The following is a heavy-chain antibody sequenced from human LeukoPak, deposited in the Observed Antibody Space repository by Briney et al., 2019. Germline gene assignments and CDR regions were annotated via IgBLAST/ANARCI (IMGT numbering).Heavy chain of an antibody. CDR2: IYYRGNT. D-gene: IGHD3-10*01. CDR1: NGSIDSWY. CDR3: ARQRLGARFDY. V-gene: IGHV4-59*08. Sequence: SETLSLTCTVSNGSIDSWYWSWIRQPPGKELEWIGYIYYRGNTNYNPSLKSRVTISVDTSKNQFSLKLNFVTAADKAVYYCARQRLGARFDYWGQGALVTVSS. J-gene: IGHJ4*02.